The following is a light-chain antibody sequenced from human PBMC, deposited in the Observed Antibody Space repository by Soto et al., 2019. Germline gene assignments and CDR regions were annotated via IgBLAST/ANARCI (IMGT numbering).Light chain of an antibody. J-gene: IGKJ1*01. Sequence: ETVLTQSPGTLSLSPGERATLSCRASQSVSSSYLSWYQQKPGQAPRLLIYDASSRATGIPDRFSGSGSGTDFTLTISRLVPEDFAVYYCQQYVRSPPSWTFGQGTKVEI. CDR3: QQYVRSPPSWT. CDR2: DAS. CDR1: QSVSSSY. V-gene: IGKV3-20*01.